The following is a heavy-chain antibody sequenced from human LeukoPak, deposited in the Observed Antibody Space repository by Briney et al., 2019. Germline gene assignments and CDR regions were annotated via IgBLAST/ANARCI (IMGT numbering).Heavy chain of an antibody. CDR3: ARVGYGSGSYHYDY. D-gene: IGHD3-10*01. CDR2: IYYSGST. CDR1: GGSISSYY. Sequence: SETLSLTCTVSGGSISSYYWSWIRQPPGKGLEGIGYIYYSGSTNYNPSLKSRVTISVDTSKNQFSLKLSSVTAADTAVYYCARVGYGSGSYHYDYWGQGTLVTVSS. J-gene: IGHJ4*02. V-gene: IGHV4-59*01.